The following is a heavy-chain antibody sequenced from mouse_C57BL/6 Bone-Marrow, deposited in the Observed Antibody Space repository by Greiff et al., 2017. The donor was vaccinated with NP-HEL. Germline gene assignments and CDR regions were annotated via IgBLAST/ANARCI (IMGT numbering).Heavy chain of an antibody. V-gene: IGHV5-4*03. D-gene: IGHD2-1*01. J-gene: IGHJ4*01. CDR2: ISDGGSYT. CDR1: GFTFSSYA. CDR3: ARWDGNYGAMDY. Sequence: EVKLMESGGGLVKPGGSLKLSCAASGFTFSSYAMSWVRQTPEKRLEWVATISDGGSYTYYPDNVKGRFTISRDNAKNNLYLQMSHLKSEDTAMYYCARWDGNYGAMDYGGQGTSVTVSS.